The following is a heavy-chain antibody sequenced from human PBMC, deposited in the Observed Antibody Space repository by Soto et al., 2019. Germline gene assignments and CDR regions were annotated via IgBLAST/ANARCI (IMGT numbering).Heavy chain of an antibody. Sequence: EVQLLESGGGLVQPGGSLRLSCEASGFTFNNYAMTWVRQAPGKGLEWVSAISGGGDTTSYADSVKGRFTVSRDGSKNTLSLQMSSLRAEDTALYYCAKGRGGSGSLTPRVDFWGQGTLVTVSS. CDR3: AKGRGGSGSLTPRVDF. CDR2: ISGGGDTT. V-gene: IGHV3-23*01. D-gene: IGHD3-10*01. J-gene: IGHJ4*02. CDR1: GFTFNNYA.